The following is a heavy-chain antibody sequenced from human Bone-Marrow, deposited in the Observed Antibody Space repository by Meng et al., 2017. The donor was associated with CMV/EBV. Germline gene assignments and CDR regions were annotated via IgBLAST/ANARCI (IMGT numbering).Heavy chain of an antibody. CDR3: ARRREMSADYYYYGMDV. J-gene: IGHJ6*02. CDR1: GFTFSSYS. Sequence: GESLKISCAASGFTFSSYSMNWVRQAPGKGLEWVSYISSSSTIYYADSVKGRFTISRDNAKNSLYLQMNSLRAEDTAVYYCARRREMSADYYYYGMDVWGQGTTVTVSS. D-gene: IGHD3-3*01. CDR2: ISSSSTI. V-gene: IGHV3-48*04.